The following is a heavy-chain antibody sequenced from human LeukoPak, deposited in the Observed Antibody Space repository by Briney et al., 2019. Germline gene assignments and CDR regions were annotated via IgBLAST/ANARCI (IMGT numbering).Heavy chain of an antibody. CDR1: GGSFSGYY. Sequence: PSETLSLTCAVYGGSFSGYYWSWIRQPPGKGLEWIGEINHSGSTNYNPSLKSRVTISVDTSKNQFSLKPSSVTAADTAVYYCASGAQLRYLLYWGQGTLVTVSS. D-gene: IGHD5-24*01. CDR3: ASGAQLRYLLY. J-gene: IGHJ4*02. V-gene: IGHV4-34*01. CDR2: INHSGST.